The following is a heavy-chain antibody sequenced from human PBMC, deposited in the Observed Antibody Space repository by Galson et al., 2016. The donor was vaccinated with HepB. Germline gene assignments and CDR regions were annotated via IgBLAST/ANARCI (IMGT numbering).Heavy chain of an antibody. CDR2: ISDSGST. J-gene: IGHJ6*02. V-gene: IGHV4-61*08. D-gene: IGHD6-19*01. CDR3: ARDKIAVSGGFYYYYGMDV. CDR1: GGSVSRSAFY. Sequence: SETLSLTCTVSGGSVSRSAFYWSWVRQSPGKGLEWIGSISDSGSTNYNPSLKSRVTISVDTSKNQFSLKLTSVTATDMAVYYCARDKIAVSGGFYYYYGMDVWGQGTTVTVSS.